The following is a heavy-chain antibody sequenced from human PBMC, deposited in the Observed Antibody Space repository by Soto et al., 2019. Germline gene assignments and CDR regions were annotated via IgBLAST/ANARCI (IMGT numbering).Heavy chain of an antibody. V-gene: IGHV1-2*02. D-gene: IGHD5-12*01. CDR2: INPNSCGT. CDR1: GYTFIGYY. CDR3: ARVTGEWLRLPLGY. J-gene: IGHJ4*02. Sequence: ASVKVSCKASGYTFIGYYIHWVRQAPGQGLEWMGWINPNSCGTNYAQKFQGRVTMTRDTSISTAYMELSRLRSDDTAVYYCARVTGEWLRLPLGYWGQGTLVTVSS.